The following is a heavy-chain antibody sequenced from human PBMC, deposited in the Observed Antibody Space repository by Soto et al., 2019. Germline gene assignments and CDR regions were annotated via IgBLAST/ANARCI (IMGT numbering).Heavy chain of an antibody. Sequence: GGSLRLSCAASGFTFSSYAMHWVRQAPGKGLEWVAVISYDGSNKYYTDSVKGRFTISRDNSKNTLYLQMNSLRAEDTAVYYCARESSYFDYWGKGTRVTVS. J-gene: IGHJ4*02. D-gene: IGHD6-13*01. CDR3: ARESSYFDY. CDR2: ISYDGSNK. CDR1: GFTFSSYA. V-gene: IGHV3-30-3*01.